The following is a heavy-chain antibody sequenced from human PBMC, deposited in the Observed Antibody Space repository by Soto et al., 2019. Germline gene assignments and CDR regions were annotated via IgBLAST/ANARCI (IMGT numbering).Heavy chain of an antibody. V-gene: IGHV1-2*02. Sequence: ASVKVSCKASGYTFTGYYMHWVRQAPGQGLEWMGWINPNSGGTNYAQKFQGSVTMTRDTSISTAYMELSSLRSDDTAVYYCANYDILTGYQDYWGQGTMVTVSS. CDR3: ANYDILTGYQDY. CDR2: INPNSGGT. CDR1: GYTFTGYY. D-gene: IGHD3-9*01. J-gene: IGHJ4*02.